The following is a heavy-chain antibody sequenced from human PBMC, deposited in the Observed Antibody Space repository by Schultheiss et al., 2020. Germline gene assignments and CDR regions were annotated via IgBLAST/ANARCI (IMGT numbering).Heavy chain of an antibody. V-gene: IGHV3-21*04. D-gene: IGHD2-21*01. Sequence: GGSLRLSCAASGFTFSSYSMNWVRQAPGKGLEWVSSISSSSSYIYYADSVKGRFTISRDNAKNSLYLQMNSLRAEDTAVYYCASAIEVSTGLDYWGQGILVTVYS. CDR3: ASAIEVSTGLDY. J-gene: IGHJ4*02. CDR1: GFTFSSYS. CDR2: ISSSSSYI.